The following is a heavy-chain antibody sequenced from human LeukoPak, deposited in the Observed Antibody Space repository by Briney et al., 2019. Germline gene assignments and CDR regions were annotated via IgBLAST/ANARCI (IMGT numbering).Heavy chain of an antibody. Sequence: ASETLSLTCTVSGGSINTPNYYWGWIRQTPGKGLEWIGNIFYSGGTYYSPSLTSRVTISLDTSRNQFSLKLNSVTAADTAVYYCARTGDYAYWYFDLWGRGTLVTVSS. CDR1: GGSINTPNYY. J-gene: IGHJ2*01. CDR2: IFYSGGT. D-gene: IGHD4-17*01. CDR3: ARTGDYAYWYFDL. V-gene: IGHV4-39*07.